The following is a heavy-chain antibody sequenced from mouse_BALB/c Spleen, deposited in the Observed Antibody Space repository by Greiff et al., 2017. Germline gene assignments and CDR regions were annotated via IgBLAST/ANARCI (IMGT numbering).Heavy chain of an antibody. Sequence: QVQLQQSGPELVKPGASVKISCKASGYTFTDYYINWVKQKPGQGLEWIGWIYPGSGNTKYNEKFKGKATLTVDTSSSTAYMQLSSLTSEDTAVYFCARYYYGSSYGNAMDYWGQGTSVTVSS. CDR1: GYTFTDYY. CDR2: IYPGSGNT. D-gene: IGHD1-1*01. CDR3: ARYYYGSSYGNAMDY. V-gene: IGHV1-84*02. J-gene: IGHJ4*01.